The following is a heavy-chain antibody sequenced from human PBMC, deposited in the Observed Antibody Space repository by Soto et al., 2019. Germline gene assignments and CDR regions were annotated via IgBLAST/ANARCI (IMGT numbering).Heavy chain of an antibody. CDR3: AKGDSFSRARRFDY. Sequence: GGSLRLSCAASGFTFSSYAMSWVRQAPGKGLEWVSAISGSGGSTYYADSVKGRFPISRDNSKNTLYLQMNSLRAEDTAVYYCAKGDSFSRARRFDYWGQGTLVTVSS. V-gene: IGHV3-23*01. CDR1: GFTFSSYA. J-gene: IGHJ4*02. CDR2: ISGSGGST. D-gene: IGHD3-22*01.